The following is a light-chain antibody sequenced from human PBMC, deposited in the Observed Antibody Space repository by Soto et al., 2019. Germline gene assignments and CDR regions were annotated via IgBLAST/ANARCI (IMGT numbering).Light chain of an antibody. CDR3: QQYHSHRWA. CDR2: AAS. J-gene: IGKJ1*01. Sequence: DIQMTQSPSTLSASVGDRVTITCRASQSINNLLAWYQQKPGKAPNLLIYAASTLQSGVPSRFSGSGSGTESAPNFTSMQPGECPRYYGQQYHSHRWAFGQGTKVEIK. CDR1: QSINNL. V-gene: IGKV1-5*03.